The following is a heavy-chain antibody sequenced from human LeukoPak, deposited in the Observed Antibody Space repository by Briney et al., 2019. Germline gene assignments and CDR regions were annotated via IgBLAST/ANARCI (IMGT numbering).Heavy chain of an antibody. J-gene: IGHJ4*02. CDR1: GFTFSRYA. V-gene: IGHV3-23*01. CDR3: AKDRPNRGWFFDY. CDR2: ITNSGGST. Sequence: GGSLRLSCAASGFTFSRYAMSWVRQAPGKGLEWVSAITNSGGSTYYADSVKGRFTISRDNSKNTLYLQMNSLRTDDTAVYYCAKDRPNRGWFFDYWGQGTLVTVSS. D-gene: IGHD6-19*01.